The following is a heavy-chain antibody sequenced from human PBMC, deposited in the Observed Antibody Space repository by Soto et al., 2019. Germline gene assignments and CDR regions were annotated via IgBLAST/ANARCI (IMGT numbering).Heavy chain of an antibody. V-gene: IGHV4-59*01. CDR1: YDSISNFY. Sequence: SETLSLTCTVSYDSISNFYWGWIRQPPGKRLEFVGYIFYTGNTNYNPSLESRVTISVDMSKNQLSLKMSSVTAADTAVYYCAILDPIGHNWNHFDYWGQGVLVTVSS. CDR2: IFYTGNT. CDR3: AILDPIGHNWNHFDY. D-gene: IGHD1-1*01. J-gene: IGHJ4*02.